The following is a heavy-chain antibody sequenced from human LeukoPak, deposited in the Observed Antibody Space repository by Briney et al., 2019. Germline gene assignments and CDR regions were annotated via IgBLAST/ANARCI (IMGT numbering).Heavy chain of an antibody. V-gene: IGHV4-31*03. CDR1: DGSIRSGDYY. CDR2: ISYSGIT. J-gene: IGHJ4*02. CDR3: ARDRGLKYSYSFLDS. D-gene: IGHD1-26*01. Sequence: SETLSLTCTVPDGSIRSGDYYWSWIRQHPGKGLEWIGYISYSGITYSNPSLKSRVTISAGTSKRQFSLRLNSVTPADTAVYYCARDRGLKYSYSFLDSWGQGALVTVSS.